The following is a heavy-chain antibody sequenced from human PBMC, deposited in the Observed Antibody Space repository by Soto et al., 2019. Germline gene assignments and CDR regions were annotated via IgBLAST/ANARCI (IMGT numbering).Heavy chain of an antibody. Sequence: GGSLRLSCAAYGFTFSSYGMYWVRQAPGKGLEWVAVIWYDGSNKYYADSVKGRFTISRDNSKNTLYLQMNSLRAEDTAVYYCARDGAAAGMFGPVFDDWGQGTLVTVSS. CDR2: IWYDGSNK. V-gene: IGHV3-33*01. D-gene: IGHD6-13*01. J-gene: IGHJ4*02. CDR1: GFTFSSYG. CDR3: ARDGAAAGMFGPVFDD.